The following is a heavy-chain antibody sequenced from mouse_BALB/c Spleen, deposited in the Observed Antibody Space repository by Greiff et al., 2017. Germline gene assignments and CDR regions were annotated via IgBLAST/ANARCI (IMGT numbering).Heavy chain of an antibody. CDR1: GFTFSSYA. CDR3: ARDKYGNYPFAY. Sequence: EVKLVESGGGLVKPGGSLKLSCAASGFTFSSYAMSWVRQSPEKRLEWVAEISSGGSYTYYPDTVTGRFTISRDNAKNTLYLEMSSLRSEDTAMYYCARDKYGNYPFAYWGQGTLVTVAA. CDR2: ISSGGSYT. D-gene: IGHD2-10*02. J-gene: IGHJ3*01. V-gene: IGHV5-9-4*01.